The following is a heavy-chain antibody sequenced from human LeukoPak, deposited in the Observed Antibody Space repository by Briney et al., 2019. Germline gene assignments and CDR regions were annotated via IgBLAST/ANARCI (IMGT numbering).Heavy chain of an antibody. J-gene: IGHJ4*02. CDR2: IKQDGSEK. CDR1: EFSFSSYW. Sequence: GGSLRLSCAASEFSFSSYWMSWVRQAPGKGLEWVANIKQDGSEKYYVDSVKGRFTISRDNAKNSLYLQMNSLRAEDTAVYYCARDPRPMYSSSWSDYWGQGTLVTVSS. V-gene: IGHV3-7*04. CDR3: ARDPRPMYSSSWSDY. D-gene: IGHD6-13*01.